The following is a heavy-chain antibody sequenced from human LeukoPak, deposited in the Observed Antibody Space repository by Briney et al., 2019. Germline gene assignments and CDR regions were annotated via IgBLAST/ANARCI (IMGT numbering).Heavy chain of an antibody. CDR1: GGSISSYY. D-gene: IGHD3-10*01. CDR2: IYTSGSA. Sequence: SETLSLTCIVSGGSISSYYWTWIRQPAGKGLEWIGRIYTSGSANYNPSLKSRVTMSVDMSKNKFSLKLTSVTAADTAVYYCASSGRGGDWFDPWGQGTLVTVSS. J-gene: IGHJ5*02. CDR3: ASSGRGGDWFDP. V-gene: IGHV4-4*07.